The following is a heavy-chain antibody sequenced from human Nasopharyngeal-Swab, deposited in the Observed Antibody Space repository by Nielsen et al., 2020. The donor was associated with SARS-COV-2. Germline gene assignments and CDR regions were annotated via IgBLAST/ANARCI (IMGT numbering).Heavy chain of an antibody. J-gene: IGHJ4*02. V-gene: IGHV1-2*02. D-gene: IGHD6-19*01. CDR3: ATDLKGSGW. Sequence: ASVKVSCKASGYTFTGYYMHWVRQAPGQGLEWMGWINPNSGGTIYAQKFQGRVTMTEDTSTDTAYMELSSLRSEDTAMYYCATDLKGSGWWGQGTLVTVSS. CDR1: GYTFTGYY. CDR2: INPNSGGT.